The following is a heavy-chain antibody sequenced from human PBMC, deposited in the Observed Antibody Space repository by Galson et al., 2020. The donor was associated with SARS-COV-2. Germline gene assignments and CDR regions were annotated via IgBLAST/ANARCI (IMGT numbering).Heavy chain of an antibody. CDR3: ARREEDNKRRGLEQ. CDR1: GFTFSNYG. CDR2: IFYDGNYK. V-gene: IGHV3-33*01. J-gene: IGHJ4*02. D-gene: IGHD1-1*01. Sequence: GESLKISCAASGFTFSNYGMHWVRQAPGKGLEWVAVIFYDGNYKYYGDSVKGRFTISRDNSKNTVYLQMNSLTAEDTAVYYCARREEDNKRRGLEQWGQGSLVTVSS.